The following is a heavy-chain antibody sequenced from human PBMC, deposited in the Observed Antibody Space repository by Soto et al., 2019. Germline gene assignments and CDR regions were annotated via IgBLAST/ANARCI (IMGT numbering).Heavy chain of an antibody. D-gene: IGHD3-3*01. Sequence: EVQLVESGGGLVKPGGSLRPSCAASGFTFSNVWMSWVRQAPGKGLEWVGRIKSKTDGGTTDYAAPVKGRFTISRDDSIKTVYLQMNSLKTEDTAVYYCATLNYDFWNAMSPNAPGGPGTLVTVSS. CDR2: IKSKTDGGTT. V-gene: IGHV3-15*01. CDR3: ATLNYDFWNAMSPNAP. CDR1: GFTFSNVW. J-gene: IGHJ5*02.